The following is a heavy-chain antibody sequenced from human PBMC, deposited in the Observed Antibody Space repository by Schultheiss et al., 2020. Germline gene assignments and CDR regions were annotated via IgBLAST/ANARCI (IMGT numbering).Heavy chain of an antibody. J-gene: IGHJ6*02. D-gene: IGHD4-11*01. Sequence: GGSLRLSCSASGFTFSSYAMHWVRQAPGKGLEWVSSISGDGGRTHYADSVKGRFTFYRDNSKNTLSLQMNSLRVEDTAIYYCAKDVFPDTVYYYYYGMDVWGQGTTVAVSS. CDR1: GFTFSSYA. CDR3: AKDVFPDTVYYYYYGMDV. CDR2: ISGDGGRT. V-gene: IGHV3-23*01.